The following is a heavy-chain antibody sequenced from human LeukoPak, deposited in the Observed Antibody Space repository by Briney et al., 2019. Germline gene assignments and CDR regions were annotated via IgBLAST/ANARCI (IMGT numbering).Heavy chain of an antibody. J-gene: IGHJ4*02. Sequence: GGSLRLSCAASGFTFSSYGMHWVRQAPGKGLEWVAVISYDGSNKYYADSVKGRFTISRDNSKNTLYLQMNSLRAEDTAVYYCAKEFGSGPTHYWGQGTLVTVSS. D-gene: IGHD6-19*01. CDR3: AKEFGSGPTHY. CDR2: ISYDGSNK. V-gene: IGHV3-30*18. CDR1: GFTFSSYG.